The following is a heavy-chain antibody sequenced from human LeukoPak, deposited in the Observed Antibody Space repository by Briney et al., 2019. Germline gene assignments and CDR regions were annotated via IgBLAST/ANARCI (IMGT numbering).Heavy chain of an antibody. Sequence: VASVKVSCKASGYTFTSYGISWVRQAPGQGLEWMGWISPYNAYTNYSQKFQGRVTMTTDTSTSTAYMELRSLRSDDTAVYYCARGNDYGDYVAFDIWGQGTMVTVSS. CDR1: GYTFTSYG. V-gene: IGHV1-18*01. CDR3: ARGNDYGDYVAFDI. D-gene: IGHD4-17*01. J-gene: IGHJ3*02. CDR2: ISPYNAYT.